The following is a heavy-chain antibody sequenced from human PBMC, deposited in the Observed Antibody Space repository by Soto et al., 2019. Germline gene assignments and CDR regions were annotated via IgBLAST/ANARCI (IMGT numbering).Heavy chain of an antibody. D-gene: IGHD2-15*01. CDR3: ARTLSWRRGPFDS. V-gene: IGHV3-48*02. CDR2: ISGSSQTI. CDR1: GFIFNTYS. Sequence: EVQLVESGGGLIQPGGSLRLSCAASGFIFNTYSMNWVRQAPGKGLEWVSYISGSSQTIFYADSVRGRFTISRDNANNSTYLQMVSLRDEDTAVYYCARTLSWRRGPFDSWGQGTLVTDSS. J-gene: IGHJ4*02.